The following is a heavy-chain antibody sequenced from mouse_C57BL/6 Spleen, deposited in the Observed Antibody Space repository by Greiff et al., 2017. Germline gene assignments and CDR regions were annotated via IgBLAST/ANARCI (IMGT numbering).Heavy chain of an antibody. V-gene: IGHV1-69*01. CDR1: GYTFTSYW. D-gene: IGHD1-1*02. J-gene: IGHJ3*01. CDR2: IDPSDSYT. Sequence: QVQLQQPGAELVMPGASVKLSCKASGYTFTSYWMHWVKQRPGQGLEWIGEIDPSDSYTNYNQKFKGKSTLTVDKSSSTAYMQLSSLTSEDSAVYYCARSGGGPLAYWGQGTLVTVSA. CDR3: ARSGGGPLAY.